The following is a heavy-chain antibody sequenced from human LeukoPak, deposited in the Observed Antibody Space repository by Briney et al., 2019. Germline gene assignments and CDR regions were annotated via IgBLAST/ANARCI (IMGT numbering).Heavy chain of an antibody. CDR2: INPSGGST. V-gene: IGHV1-46*01. CDR3: ATAYDILTGLDY. Sequence: ASVKVSCKASGYTFTSYYMHWVRQAPGQGLEWMGIINPSGGSTSYAQKFQGRVTMTEDTSTDTAYMELSSLRSEDTAVYYCATAYDILTGLDYWGQGTLVTVSS. CDR1: GYTFTSYY. J-gene: IGHJ4*02. D-gene: IGHD3-9*01.